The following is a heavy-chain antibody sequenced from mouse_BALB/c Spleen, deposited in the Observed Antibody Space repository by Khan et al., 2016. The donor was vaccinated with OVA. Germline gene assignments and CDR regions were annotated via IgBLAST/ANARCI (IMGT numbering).Heavy chain of an antibody. CDR3: ARGGLPFAY. CDR1: GFSLSSYG. V-gene: IGHV2-2*02. J-gene: IGHJ3*01. Sequence: QVQLKESGPGLVQPSQSLSITCTVSGFSLSSYGVHWVRQSPGKGLEWLGVIWSGGSTAFNAAFISRLSINKANSNTQVFFKMNSLQTNDSAIYCCARGGLPFAYWGQGTLVTVSA. CDR2: IWSGGST. D-gene: IGHD3-1*01.